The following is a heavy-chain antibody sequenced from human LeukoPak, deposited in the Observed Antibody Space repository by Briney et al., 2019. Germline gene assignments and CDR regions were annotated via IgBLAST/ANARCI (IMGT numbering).Heavy chain of an antibody. CDR3: ARLDSGSWYLGFDY. D-gene: IGHD6-13*01. CDR1: GGSISSSSYY. V-gene: IGHV4-39*01. CDR2: IYYSGST. Sequence: PSETLSLTCTVSGGSISSSSYYWGWIRQPPGKGLEWIGSIYYSGSTYYNPSLKSRVTISVDTSKNQFSLKLSSVTAADTAVYYCARLDSGSWYLGFDYWGQGTLVTVSS. J-gene: IGHJ4*02.